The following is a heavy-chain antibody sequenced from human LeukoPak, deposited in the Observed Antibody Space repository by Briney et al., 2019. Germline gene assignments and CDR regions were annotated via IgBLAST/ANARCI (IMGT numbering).Heavy chain of an antibody. V-gene: IGHV3-72*01. CDR2: TRNKANSYTT. Sequence: GGSLRLSCAASGFTFSDHCMDWVRQAPGKGLEWVGRTRNKANSYTTEYAASVKGRFTISRDDSKNSLYLRMNSLKTEDTAVYYCARGRVTTLYYFDYWGQGTLVTVSS. J-gene: IGHJ4*02. D-gene: IGHD4-17*01. CDR3: ARGRVTTLYYFDY. CDR1: GFTFSDHC.